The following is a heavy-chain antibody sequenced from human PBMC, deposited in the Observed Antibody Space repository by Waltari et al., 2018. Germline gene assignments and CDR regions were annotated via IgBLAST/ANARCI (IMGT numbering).Heavy chain of an antibody. J-gene: IGHJ6*03. V-gene: IGHV4-59*01. CDR1: GGSISSYY. Sequence: QVQLQESGPGLVKPSETLSLTCTVSGGSISSYYWSWIRQPPGKGLESIGYIYYSGSTNYNPSLKSRVTISVDTSKNQFSLKLSSVTAADTAVYYCARVGVRGGYYYYTDVWGKGTTVTVSS. CDR2: IYYSGST. D-gene: IGHD3-3*01. CDR3: ARVGVRGGYYYYTDV.